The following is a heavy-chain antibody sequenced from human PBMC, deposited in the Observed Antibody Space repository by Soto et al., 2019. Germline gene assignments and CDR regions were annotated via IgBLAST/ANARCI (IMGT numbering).Heavy chain of an antibody. Sequence: PVESLKISCNGSGYSFTSYWIGWVRQIPWKGLEWMGIIYPGDSDTRYSPSFQGQVTISADKSISTAYLQWSSLKASDTAMYYCARDRYFYDSRGYYRTLDSWGQGTLVTVSS. J-gene: IGHJ5*01. CDR1: GYSFTSYW. CDR2: IYPGDSDT. V-gene: IGHV5-51*01. CDR3: ARDRYFYDSRGYYRTLDS. D-gene: IGHD3-22*01.